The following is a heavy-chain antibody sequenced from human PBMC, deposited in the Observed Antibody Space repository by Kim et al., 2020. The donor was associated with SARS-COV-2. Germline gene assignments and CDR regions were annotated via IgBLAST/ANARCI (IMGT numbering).Heavy chain of an antibody. D-gene: IGHD1-1*01. CDR2: T. V-gene: IGHV3-23*01. Sequence: TYYAKSLKGRLTITRDNATNRVYLKINSLRAADTAVYYCAKMGWPEVGNDFWGQGTLVTVSS. CDR3: AKMGWPEVGNDF. J-gene: IGHJ4*02.